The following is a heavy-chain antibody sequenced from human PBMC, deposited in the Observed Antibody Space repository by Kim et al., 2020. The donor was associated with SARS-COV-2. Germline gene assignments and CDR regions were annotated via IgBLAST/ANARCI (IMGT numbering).Heavy chain of an antibody. CDR3: VRYGLKSARDL. CDR1: GVTLSTDW. Sequence: GGSLRLSCEVSGVTLSTDWMTLVRQAPGEGLEWVANIKQDGNEKHYVDSVKGRVTISRDNARNSLHLQMNSLRVEDTALYYCVRYGLKSARDLWGQVTLV. V-gene: IGHV3-7*03. D-gene: IGHD4-4*01. CDR2: IKQDGNEK. J-gene: IGHJ5*02.